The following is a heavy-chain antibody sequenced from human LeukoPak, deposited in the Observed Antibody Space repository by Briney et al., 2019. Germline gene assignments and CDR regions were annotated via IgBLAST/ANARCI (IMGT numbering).Heavy chain of an antibody. CDR3: TRHEAYDILTGSSKITPDFDY. D-gene: IGHD3-9*01. CDR1: GFTFSGSA. Sequence: PGGSLRLSCAASGFTFSGSAMHWVRQASGKGLEWVGRIRSKANSYATAYAASVKGRFTISRDDSKNSAYLQMSSLKTEDTAVYYCTRHEAYDILTGSSKITPDFDYWGQGTLVTVSS. V-gene: IGHV3-73*01. J-gene: IGHJ4*02. CDR2: IRSKANSYAT.